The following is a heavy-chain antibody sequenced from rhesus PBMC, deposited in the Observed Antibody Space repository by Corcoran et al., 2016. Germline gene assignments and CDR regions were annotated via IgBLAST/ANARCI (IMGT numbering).Heavy chain of an antibody. Sequence: QVQLQESGPGLVKPSEPLSLTCAVSAGSIRSTYWSWIRQAPGKGLEGIGRIYGSGGRTDYNPSRKRRVTISTDTSKSQFSLNLSAVTAADTVGYYFARVGVFDYCGQGVLVTVSS. D-gene: IGHD3-34*01. CDR3: ARVGVFDY. J-gene: IGHJ4*01. CDR2: IYGSGGRT. V-gene: IGHV4-160*01. CDR1: AGSIRSTY.